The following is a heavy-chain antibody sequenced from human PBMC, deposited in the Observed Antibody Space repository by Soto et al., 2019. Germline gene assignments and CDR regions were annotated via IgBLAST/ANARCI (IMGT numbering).Heavy chain of an antibody. D-gene: IGHD5-18*01. CDR3: ARVSRIQLWLRLDI. CDR2: IIPIFGTA. J-gene: IGHJ3*02. CDR1: GGTFSSYA. V-gene: IGHV1-69*06. Sequence: ASVKVSCKASGGTFSSYAISWVRQAPGQGLEWMGGIIPIFGTANYAQKFQGRVTITADKSTSTAYMELSSLRSEDTAVYYCARVSRIQLWLRLDIWGQGTMVTASS.